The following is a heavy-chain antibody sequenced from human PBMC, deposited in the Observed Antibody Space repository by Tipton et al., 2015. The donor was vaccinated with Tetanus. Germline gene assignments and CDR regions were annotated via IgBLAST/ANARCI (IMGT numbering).Heavy chain of an antibody. D-gene: IGHD3-3*01. V-gene: IGHV4-59*12. J-gene: IGHJ5*02. CDR3: AGVLRSESVGWFDP. CDR2: VSSSGRT. CDR1: GASICNFY. Sequence: LRLSCTVSGASICNFYWSWIRQPPGKGLEWIAYVSSSGRTNYNPSLKSRVTISVDTSSSQFSLRLTSVTAADTAVYFCAGVLRSESVGWFDPWGQGTLVTVSS.